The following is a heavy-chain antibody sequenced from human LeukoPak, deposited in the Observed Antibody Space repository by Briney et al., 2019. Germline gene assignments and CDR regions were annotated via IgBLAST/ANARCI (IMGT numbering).Heavy chain of an antibody. CDR2: MNPNSGNT. CDR3: ARAYYYGSGGDAFDI. Sequence: ASAKVSCKASGYTFTSYDINWVRQATGQGLEWMGWMNPNSGNTGYAQKFQGRVTMTRNTSISTAYMDLSSLRSEDTAVYYCARAYYYGSGGDAFDIWGQGTMVTVSS. D-gene: IGHD3-10*01. CDR1: GYTFTSYD. J-gene: IGHJ3*02. V-gene: IGHV1-8*01.